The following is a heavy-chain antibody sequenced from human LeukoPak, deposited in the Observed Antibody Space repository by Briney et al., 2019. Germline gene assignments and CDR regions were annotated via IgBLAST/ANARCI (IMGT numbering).Heavy chain of an antibody. D-gene: IGHD3-22*01. V-gene: IGHV4-61*02. CDR2: IYTSGST. J-gene: IGHJ6*03. CDR1: GGSISSGSYY. Sequence: PSETLSLTCTVSGGSISSGSYYWSWIRQPAGKGLEWIGRIYTSGSTNYNPSLKSRVTISVDTSKNQFSLKLSSVTAADTAAYYCAGDRYYYDSSGYPIDYYYMDVWGKGATVTVSS. CDR3: AGDRYYYDSSGYPIDYYYMDV.